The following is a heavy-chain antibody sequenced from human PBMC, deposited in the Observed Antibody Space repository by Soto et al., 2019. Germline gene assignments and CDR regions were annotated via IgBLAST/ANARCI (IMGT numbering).Heavy chain of an antibody. CDR1: GLTFTNAW. CDR2: IKNEKDGGTT. J-gene: IGHJ4*02. D-gene: IGHD4-17*01. Sequence: GGSLRLSCAASGLTFTNAWMSWFRQGPGEGLEWIARIKNEKDGGTTDYAAPVKGRFMIFRDDSRNTLYLQMNNLIIEDTAMYYCATDPGDYEDFWGQGTQVTV. CDR3: ATDPGDYEDF. V-gene: IGHV3-15*01.